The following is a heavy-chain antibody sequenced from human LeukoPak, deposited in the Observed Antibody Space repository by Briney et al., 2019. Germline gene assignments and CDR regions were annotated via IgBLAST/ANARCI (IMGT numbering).Heavy chain of an antibody. D-gene: IGHD2-21*01. CDR1: GDSVSSNSAA. Sequence: SQTLSLTCAISGDSVSSNSAAWNWIRQSPSRGLEWLGRSYYRSKWYNDYAVSVKSRVTINPDTSKNQFSLQLDSVTPEDTAVYYCCHSLSGRTGAFDIWGRGTVVTVSS. CDR2: SYYRSKWYN. J-gene: IGHJ3*02. CDR3: CHSLSGRTGAFDI. V-gene: IGHV6-1*01.